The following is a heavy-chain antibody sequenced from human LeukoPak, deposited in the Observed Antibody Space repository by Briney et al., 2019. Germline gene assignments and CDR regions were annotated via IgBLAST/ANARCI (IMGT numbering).Heavy chain of an antibody. CDR2: IIPIFGTA. Sequence: ASVKVSCMASGGTFSSYAISWVRQAPGQGLEWMGRIIPIFGTANYAQKFQGRVTITTDESTSTAYMELSSLRSEDTAVYYCARDLKRVPAAMTSYYYYMDVWGKGTTVIVSS. J-gene: IGHJ6*03. V-gene: IGHV1-69*05. D-gene: IGHD2-2*01. CDR3: ARDLKRVPAAMTSYYYYMDV. CDR1: GGTFSSYA.